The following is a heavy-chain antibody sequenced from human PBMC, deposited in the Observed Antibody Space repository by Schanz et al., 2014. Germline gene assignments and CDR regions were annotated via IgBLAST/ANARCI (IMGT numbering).Heavy chain of an antibody. V-gene: IGHV3-53*01. D-gene: IGHD2-15*01. CDR2: IYGGEDT. CDR3: ARDPGGTKTHGL. CDR1: GFTVTSYY. J-gene: IGHJ4*02. Sequence: EMQLVESGGGLIQPGGSLRLSCAASGFTVTSYYMNWVRQAPGKGLEWVSVIYGGEDTIYADSVKGRFTISRDSSKNTLYLQMISLRAEDTAVYYCARDPGGTKTHGLWGPGTLVTVSS.